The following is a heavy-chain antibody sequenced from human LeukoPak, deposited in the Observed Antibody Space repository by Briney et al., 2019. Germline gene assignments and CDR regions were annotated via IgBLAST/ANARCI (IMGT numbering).Heavy chain of an antibody. J-gene: IGHJ4*02. V-gene: IGHV4-34*01. CDR3: ARTSGFFDSSGFYQQNPYYFQY. D-gene: IGHD3-22*01. CDR1: GDSFIGYF. CDR2: INHSGRT. Sequence: SETLSLTCAASGDSFIGYFWAWIRQAPGKGLEWIGDINHSGRTNYNPSLQRRVSISVDTSKNQFSLNVTSVTGADTAVYYCARTSGFFDSSGFYQQNPYYFQYWGQGVLVTVSS.